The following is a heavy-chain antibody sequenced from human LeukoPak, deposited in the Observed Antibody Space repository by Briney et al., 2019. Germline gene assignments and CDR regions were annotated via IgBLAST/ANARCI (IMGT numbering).Heavy chain of an antibody. J-gene: IGHJ5*02. CDR2: IYYDGRT. Sequence: SETLSLTCTVSGGSISSSIYYWGWIRQSPGKGLEWIGSIYYDGRTNYNPSLKSRVTISVDTSKNQFSLKLISVTAADTAVYYCAREYTFSSGWFDPWGQGTLVTVSS. CDR3: AREYTFSSGWFDP. CDR1: GGSISSSIYY. V-gene: IGHV4-39*07. D-gene: IGHD6-6*01.